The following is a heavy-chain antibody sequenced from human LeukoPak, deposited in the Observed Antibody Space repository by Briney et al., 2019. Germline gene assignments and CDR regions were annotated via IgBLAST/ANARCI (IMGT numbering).Heavy chain of an antibody. J-gene: IGHJ1*01. V-gene: IGHV1-69*02. CDR3: ASRYCSSTSCYTTAEYFQH. CDR2: IIPILGIA. Sequence: SVKVSCKASGYTFTGYYMHWVRQAPGQGLEWMGRIIPILGIANYAQKFQGRVTITADKSTSTAYMELSSLRSEDTAVYYCASRYCSSTSCYTTAEYFQHWGQGTLVTVSS. CDR1: GYTFTGYY. D-gene: IGHD2-2*02.